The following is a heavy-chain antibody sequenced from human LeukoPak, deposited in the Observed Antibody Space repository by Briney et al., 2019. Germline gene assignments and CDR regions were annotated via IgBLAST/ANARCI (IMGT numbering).Heavy chain of an antibody. CDR2: ISYSGSA. D-gene: IGHD1-1*01. Sequence: NPSETLSLTCTVSGGSISSYYWSWIRQPPGKGLEWIGYISYSGSANFNPSLKSRVTISVDTSKNQFSLKLSSVTAADTAVHYCAREGTAGTNLNWFDPWGQGTLVTVSS. V-gene: IGHV4-59*01. J-gene: IGHJ5*02. CDR3: AREGTAGTNLNWFDP. CDR1: GGSISSYY.